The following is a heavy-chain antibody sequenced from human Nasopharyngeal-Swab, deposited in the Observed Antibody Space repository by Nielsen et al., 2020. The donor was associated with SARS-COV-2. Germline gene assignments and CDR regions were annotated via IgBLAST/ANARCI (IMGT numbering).Heavy chain of an antibody. CDR3: AREYCSGGSCYGNYGMDV. V-gene: IGHV1-69*04. D-gene: IGHD2-15*01. Sequence: SSVHVSCLASGVTFSSYVFSWVRQAPGQGLEWMGRIIPILGIANYAQKFQGRVTITADKSTSTAYMELSSLRSEDTAVYYCAREYCSGGSCYGNYGMDVWGQGTTVTVSS. CDR1: GVTFSSYV. CDR2: IIPILGIA. J-gene: IGHJ6*02.